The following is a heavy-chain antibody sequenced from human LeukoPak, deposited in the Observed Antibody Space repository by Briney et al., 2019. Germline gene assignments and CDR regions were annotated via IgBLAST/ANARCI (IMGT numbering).Heavy chain of an antibody. D-gene: IGHD3-10*01. CDR3: ARDSKLHYYGSGSYYNADYFDY. CDR1: GFTFSSYS. V-gene: IGHV3-48*02. CDR2: ISSSSSTI. Sequence: GGSLRLSCAASGFTFSSYSMTWVRQAPGKGLEWVSYISSSSSTIYYADSVKGRFTISRDNAKNSLYLQMNSLRDEDTAVYYCARDSKLHYYGSGSYYNADYFDYWGQGTLVTVSS. J-gene: IGHJ4*02.